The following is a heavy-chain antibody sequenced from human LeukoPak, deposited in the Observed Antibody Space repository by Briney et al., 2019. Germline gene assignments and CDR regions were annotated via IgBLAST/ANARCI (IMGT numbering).Heavy chain of an antibody. CDR2: IIPIFGIA. D-gene: IGHD3-22*01. CDR1: GGTFSSYA. V-gene: IGHV1-69*04. Sequence: SVKVSCKASGGTFSSYAISWARQAPGQGLEWMGRIIPIFGIANYAQKFQGRVTITADKSTSTAYMELSSLRSEDTAVYYCARYYYDSSGFSQTFFDCWGQGTLVTVSS. CDR3: ARYYYDSSGFSQTFFDC. J-gene: IGHJ4*02.